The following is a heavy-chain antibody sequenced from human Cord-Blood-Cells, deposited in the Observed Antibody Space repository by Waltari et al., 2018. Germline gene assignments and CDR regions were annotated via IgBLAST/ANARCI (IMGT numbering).Heavy chain of an antibody. J-gene: IGHJ4*02. Sequence: QVQLQQWGAGLLTPSETLSLTCAVSGGSFSGYYWSWIRQPPGKGLEWIGEINHSGKTNYNPSLKSRVTISVDTSKNQFSLKLSSVTAADTAVYYCARATNPYYFDYWGQGTLVTVSS. CDR2: INHSGKT. V-gene: IGHV4-34*01. CDR1: GGSFSGYY. D-gene: IGHD2-8*01. CDR3: ARATNPYYFDY.